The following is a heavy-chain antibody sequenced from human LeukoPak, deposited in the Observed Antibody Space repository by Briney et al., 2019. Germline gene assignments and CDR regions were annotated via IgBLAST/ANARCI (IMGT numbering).Heavy chain of an antibody. J-gene: IGHJ4*02. D-gene: IGHD5-18*01. V-gene: IGHV4-59*01. CDR1: GGSISGYY. CDR3: ARIGGYSYGSHY. Sequence: PSETLSLTCTVSGGSISGYYWSWIRQPPRMGLEWLGYISHNGYTNYNPSLKTRVTISVDTSNNQFSLKLSSVTAADTAFYYCARIGGYSYGSHYWGQGTLVTVSS. CDR2: ISHNGYT.